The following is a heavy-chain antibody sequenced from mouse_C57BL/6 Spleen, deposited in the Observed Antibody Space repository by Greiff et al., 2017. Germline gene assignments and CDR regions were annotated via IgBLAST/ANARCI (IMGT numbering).Heavy chain of an antibody. D-gene: IGHD5-5*01. V-gene: IGHV1-76*01. CDR1: GYTFTDYY. CDR3: ARGNLPFDY. CDR2: IYPGSGNT. Sequence: VQLQESGAELVRPGASVKLSCKASGYTFTDYYINWVKQRPGQGLEWIARIYPGSGNTYYNEKFKGKATLTAEKSSSTAYMQLSSLTSEDSAVXFCARGNLPFDYWGQGTTLTVSS. J-gene: IGHJ2*01.